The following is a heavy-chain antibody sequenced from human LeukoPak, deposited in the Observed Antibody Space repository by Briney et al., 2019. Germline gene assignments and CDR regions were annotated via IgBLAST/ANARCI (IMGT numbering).Heavy chain of an antibody. CDR1: GGSIRGYY. CDR3: ARGYGVY. V-gene: IGHV4-34*01. D-gene: IGHD4-17*01. CDR2: INHSGTT. J-gene: IGHJ4*02. Sequence: SETLSLICAVYGGSIRGYYWSCIRHPPGKGLEWIGEINHSGTTNYNPSLKTLVTISVDTSKNQFSLKLSSVTAADTAVYYCARGYGVYWGQGTLVTVSS.